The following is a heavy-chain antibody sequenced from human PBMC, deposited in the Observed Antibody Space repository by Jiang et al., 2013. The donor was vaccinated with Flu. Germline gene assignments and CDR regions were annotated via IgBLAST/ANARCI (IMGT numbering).Heavy chain of an antibody. D-gene: IGHD6-6*01. CDR3: ARDRRGSIAARKNYYYYGMDV. V-gene: IGHV4-34*01. CDR2: INHSGST. Sequence: LLKPSETLSLTCAVYGGSFSGYYWSWIRQPPGKGLEWIGEINHSGSTNYNPSLKSRVTISVDTSKNQFSLKLSSVTAADTAVYYCARDRRGSIAARKNYYYYGMDVLGQRDHGHRLL. J-gene: IGHJ6*04. CDR1: GGSFSGYY.